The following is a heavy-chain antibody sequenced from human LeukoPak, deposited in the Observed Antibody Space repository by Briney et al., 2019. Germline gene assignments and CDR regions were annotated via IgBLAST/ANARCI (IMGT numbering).Heavy chain of an antibody. J-gene: IGHJ5*02. Sequence: ASVKVSCKASGYTFTSYDINWVRQATGQGLEWMGWMNPNSGNTGYAQKFQGRVTMTRDTSISTVYMELSRLRSDDTAVYYCARDVGWFDPWGQGTLVTVSS. CDR2: MNPNSGNT. CDR1: GYTFTSYD. CDR3: ARDVGWFDP. V-gene: IGHV1-8*01. D-gene: IGHD1-26*01.